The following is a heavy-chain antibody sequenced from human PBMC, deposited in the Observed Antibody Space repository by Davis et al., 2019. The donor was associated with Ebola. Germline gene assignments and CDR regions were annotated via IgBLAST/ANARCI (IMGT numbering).Heavy chain of an antibody. D-gene: IGHD3-3*01. V-gene: IGHV1-3*01. J-gene: IGHJ4*02. Sequence: KFQGRVTITRDTSASTAYMELSSLRSEDTAVYYCARVGSRFLEWLSPFDYWGQGTLVTVSS. CDR3: ARVGSRFLEWLSPFDY.